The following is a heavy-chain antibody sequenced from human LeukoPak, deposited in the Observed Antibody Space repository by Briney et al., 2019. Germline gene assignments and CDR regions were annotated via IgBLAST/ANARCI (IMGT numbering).Heavy chain of an antibody. Sequence: GGSLRLSCAASGFTFNSYAMSWVRQAPGKGLEWVSVISGGGGGTSYADSVKGRFTISRDNSKNTLYLQMNSLRAEDTAVYYCAKDSAYSGGPFAGGFDHWGQGTLVTVSA. D-gene: IGHD5-18*01. CDR2: ISGGGGGT. V-gene: IGHV3-23*01. CDR3: AKDSAYSGGPFAGGFDH. J-gene: IGHJ4*02. CDR1: GFTFNSYA.